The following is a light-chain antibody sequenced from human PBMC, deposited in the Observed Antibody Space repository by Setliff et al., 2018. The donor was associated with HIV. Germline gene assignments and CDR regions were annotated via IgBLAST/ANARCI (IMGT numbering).Light chain of an antibody. V-gene: IGLV2-14*03. CDR3: CSYTSSTPLYV. CDR1: SSDVGTYNF. J-gene: IGLJ1*01. CDR2: DVS. Sequence: QSALAQPASVSGSPGQSISISCTGTSSDVGTYNFVSWYQQHPGKAPKLMIYDVSHRPSGVSNRSSGSKSGNTASLTISGLQAEDEAHYYCCSYTSSTPLYVFATGTKVTVL.